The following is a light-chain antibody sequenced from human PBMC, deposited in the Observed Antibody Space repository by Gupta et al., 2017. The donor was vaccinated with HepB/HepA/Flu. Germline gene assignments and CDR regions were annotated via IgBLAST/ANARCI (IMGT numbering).Light chain of an antibody. CDR3: QQTYSRNL. CDR2: WAS. Sequence: DIVMTQSPDSLAVSLVERATINCKSSQSALYSNNNKNYLDWYQQKPGQPPKLLIYWASTRQCGVPARFSGSGSGTDFTLTISSLQPEDVAAYYCQQTYSRNLFGGGTKVEIK. J-gene: IGKJ4*01. V-gene: IGKV4-1*01. CDR1: QSALYSNNNKNY.